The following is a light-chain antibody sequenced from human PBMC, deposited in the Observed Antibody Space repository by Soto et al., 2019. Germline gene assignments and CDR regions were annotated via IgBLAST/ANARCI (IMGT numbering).Light chain of an antibody. CDR1: QSVSNNY. CDR3: QQYGSSGT. CDR2: GAS. V-gene: IGKV3-20*01. J-gene: IGKJ1*01. Sequence: EIVLTQSPGTLSLSPGERATLSCRASQSVSNNYLAWYQQEPGQAPRLLTYGASNRATGIPDRFSGSGSGTDFTLTISRLEPEDFAVYYCQQYGSSGTFGQGTKVDI.